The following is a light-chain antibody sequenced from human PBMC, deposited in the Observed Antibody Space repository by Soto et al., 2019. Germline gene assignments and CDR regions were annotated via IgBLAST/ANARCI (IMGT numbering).Light chain of an antibody. J-gene: IGKJ2*01. CDR2: WAS. CDR3: AQYFTIPYA. V-gene: IGKV4-1*01. CDR1: QSVLSSNSKSY. Sequence: DFVLTQSPDLLAVSLGERATINCKSSQSVLSSNSKSYLDWYQHKSGQPPKVLMYWASTRESGVPDRFSGSGSGTDFTLTIDSVPAADVAAYHCAQYFTIPYAFGQGTKLQIK.